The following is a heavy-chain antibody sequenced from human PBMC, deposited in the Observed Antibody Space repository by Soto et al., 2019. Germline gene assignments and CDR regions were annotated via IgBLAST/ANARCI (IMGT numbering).Heavy chain of an antibody. CDR3: ARAQGTRRDSSGYSNDAIDI. V-gene: IGHV3-13*01. CDR2: IGTAGDT. D-gene: IGHD3-22*01. Sequence: GGSLRLSCAASGFTFSSYDMHWVRQATGKGLEWVSAIGTAGDTYYPGSVKGRFTISRENAKNSLYLQMNSLRAGDTAVYYCARAQGTRRDSSGYSNDAIDIWGQGTMVTVSS. J-gene: IGHJ3*02. CDR1: GFTFSSYD.